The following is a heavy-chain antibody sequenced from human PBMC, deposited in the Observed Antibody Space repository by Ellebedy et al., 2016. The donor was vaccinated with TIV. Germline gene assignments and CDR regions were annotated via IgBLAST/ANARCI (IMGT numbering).Heavy chain of an antibody. Sequence: PGGSLRLSCAASGFTFSDHHMDWVRQAPGKGLEWVGFIRSKTYGGTTEYAGSVKGRFSISRDDSKNSVYLHMNSLKTEDTAVYYCARGNWYCDLWGRGTLVTVSA. CDR1: GFTFSDHH. CDR3: ARGNWYCDL. V-gene: IGHV3-72*01. CDR2: IRSKTYGGTT. J-gene: IGHJ2*01.